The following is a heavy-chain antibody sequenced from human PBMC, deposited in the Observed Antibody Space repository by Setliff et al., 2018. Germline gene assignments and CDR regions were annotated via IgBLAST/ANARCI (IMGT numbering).Heavy chain of an antibody. CDR3: VREGYSEYFQD. V-gene: IGHV4-59*02. D-gene: IGHD1-1*01. J-gene: IGHJ1*01. Sequence: TLSLTCSVSGGAVSGDYWTWIRQPPGKGLEYIGYINYSGSTNYNPTLKSRVTISGDTSKNQVSLRLSSVTAADTAVYYCVREGYSEYFQDWGRGTLVTVSS. CDR2: INYSGST. CDR1: GGAVSGDY.